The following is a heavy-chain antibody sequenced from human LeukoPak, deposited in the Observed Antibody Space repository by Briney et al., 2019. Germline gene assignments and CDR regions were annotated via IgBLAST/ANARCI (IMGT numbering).Heavy chain of an antibody. D-gene: IGHD1-14*01. CDR3: ARRTAVSYYFDS. V-gene: IGHV3-53*01. J-gene: IGHJ4*02. Sequence: GGSLRLSCAASGFTVSSNYMSWVRQAPGKGLEWVSVIYSGGGTFYADSVKGRFTISRGNSKNTLYLQMNSLRVEDTAVYYCARRTAVSYYFDSWGQGTLVTVSS. CDR1: GFTVSSNY. CDR2: IYSGGGT.